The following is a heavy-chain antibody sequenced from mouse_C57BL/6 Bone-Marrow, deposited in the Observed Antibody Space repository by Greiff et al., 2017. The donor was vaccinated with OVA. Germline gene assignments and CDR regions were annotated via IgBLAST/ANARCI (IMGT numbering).Heavy chain of an antibody. CDR1: GFTFSDFY. J-gene: IGHJ1*03. V-gene: IGHV7-1*01. D-gene: IGHD1-1*01. CDR2: SRNKANDYTT. CDR3: ARDAEYYGSSWYFDV. Sequence: EVKLVESGGGLVQSGRSLRLSCATSGFTFSDFYMEWVRQAPGKGLEWIAASRNKANDYTTEYSASVKGRFIVSRDTSQSILSLQMNALRAEDTAIYYCARDAEYYGSSWYFDVWGTGTAVTVSS.